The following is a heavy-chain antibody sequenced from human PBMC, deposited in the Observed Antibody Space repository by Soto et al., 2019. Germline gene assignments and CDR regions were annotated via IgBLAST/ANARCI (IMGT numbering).Heavy chain of an antibody. J-gene: IGHJ4*02. Sequence: SETLSLTCTVSGGSISSYYWSWIRQPPGKGLEWLGYIYYSGSTNYNPSLKRRVTISVDTSKNQFSLKLSSVTAADTAVYYCARASGSSSPWYFDYWGQGTLVTVSS. CDR3: ARASGSSSPWYFDY. CDR1: GGSISSYY. V-gene: IGHV4-59*01. CDR2: IYYSGST. D-gene: IGHD6-13*01.